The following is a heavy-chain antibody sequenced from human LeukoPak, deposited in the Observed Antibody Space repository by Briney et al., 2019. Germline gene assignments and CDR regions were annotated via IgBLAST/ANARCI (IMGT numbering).Heavy chain of an antibody. CDR3: ARDQWGEYYSNYGQVNWFDP. CDR1: GGTFSSYA. D-gene: IGHD4-11*01. CDR2: IIPIFGTA. Sequence: SVKVSCKASGGTFSSYAIGWVRQAPGQGLEWMGEIIPIFGTANYAQKFQGRVAITADESTSTAYMELSSLRSEDAAVYYCARDQWGEYYSNYGQVNWFDPWGQGTLVIVSS. V-gene: IGHV1-69*13. J-gene: IGHJ5*02.